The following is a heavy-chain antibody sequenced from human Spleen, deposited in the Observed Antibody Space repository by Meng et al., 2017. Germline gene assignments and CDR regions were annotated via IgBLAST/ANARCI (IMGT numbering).Heavy chain of an antibody. CDR2: ISGDNGNR. V-gene: IGHV1-18*01. CDR1: GYSFTTHG. D-gene: IGHD3-10*01. Sequence: ASVKVSCKASGYSFTTHGITWVRQAPGHGLEWMGWISGDNGNRRYAQKFQGRVSMPTDTSTSTAYMELRSLRSDDTAMYFCARSLDMGGGYYYGMDVWGQGTTVTVSS. CDR3: ARSLDMGGGYYYGMDV. J-gene: IGHJ6*02.